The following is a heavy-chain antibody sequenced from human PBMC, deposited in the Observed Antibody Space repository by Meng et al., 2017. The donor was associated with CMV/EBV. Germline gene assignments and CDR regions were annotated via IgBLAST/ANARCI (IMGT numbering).Heavy chain of an antibody. Sequence: QVQLVQSGAEMKKPGASVQVSCTPSGFTFSDYYIHWVRQAPGQGLEWMGWVNSNNDATNYARKFQGRVSMTRDTSISTAHMELSRLMSDDTAVYYCVRSSGWSLFDYWGQGTLVTVSS. CDR1: GFTFSDYY. V-gene: IGHV1-2*02. CDR2: VNSNNDAT. J-gene: IGHJ4*02. CDR3: VRSSGWSLFDY. D-gene: IGHD6-19*01.